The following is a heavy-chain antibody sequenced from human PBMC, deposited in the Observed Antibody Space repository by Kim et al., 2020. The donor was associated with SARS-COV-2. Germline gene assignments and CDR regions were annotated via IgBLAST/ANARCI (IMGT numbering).Heavy chain of an antibody. J-gene: IGHJ5*02. D-gene: IGHD3-16*01. CDR1: GYTFTSYY. CDR2: INPSGGST. V-gene: IGHV1-46*01. Sequence: ASVKVSCKASGYTFTSYYMHWVRQAPGQGLEWMGIINPSGGSTSYAQKFQGRVTMTRDTSTSTVYMELSSLRSEDTAVYYCARVGGSWTMYNWFDPWGQGTLVTVSS. CDR3: ARVGGSWTMYNWFDP.